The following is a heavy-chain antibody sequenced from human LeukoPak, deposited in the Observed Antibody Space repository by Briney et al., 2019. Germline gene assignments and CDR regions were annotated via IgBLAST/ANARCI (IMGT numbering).Heavy chain of an antibody. J-gene: IGHJ4*02. CDR2: INWDASST. Sequence: GGSLRLSCAASGFMFPDYCMNGVRQVPGKGLEWVPGINWDASSTNHADSVKGRFTISRDNAKNSLYLQMNTLRAEDTALYYCARDFKYCTGGVCYFTAVADYWGQGTLVTVSS. CDR3: ARDFKYCTGGVCYFTAVADY. CDR1: GFMFPDYC. V-gene: IGHV3-20*04. D-gene: IGHD2-8*02.